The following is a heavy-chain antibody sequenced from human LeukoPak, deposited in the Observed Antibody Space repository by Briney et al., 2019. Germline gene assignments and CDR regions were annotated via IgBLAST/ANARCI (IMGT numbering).Heavy chain of an antibody. Sequence: ASMKASCKTSGYIFTSYYIHWVRQAPGQGLEWMGIINPSGGSSYYALKFQGRVTLTSDMSTSTMYVDLRSLRSEDTAFYYCARSVETANLKNWGQGTLVSVSS. CDR1: GYIFTSYY. D-gene: IGHD5-18*01. V-gene: IGHV1-46*01. CDR2: INPSGGSS. J-gene: IGHJ4*02. CDR3: ARSVETANLKN.